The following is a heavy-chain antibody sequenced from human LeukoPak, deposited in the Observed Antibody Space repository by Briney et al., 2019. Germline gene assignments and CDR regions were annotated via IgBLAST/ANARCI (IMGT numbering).Heavy chain of an antibody. J-gene: IGHJ4*02. D-gene: IGHD5-24*01. V-gene: IGHV7-4-1*02. CDR3: ARVLDGYNTDYFDY. Sequence: ASVKVSCKASGYTFTSYAMNWVRQAPGQGLEWMGWINTNTGNPSYAQGFTGRFVFSLDTSVSTAYLQISSLKAEDTAVYYCARVLDGYNTDYFDYWGQGTLVTISS. CDR2: INTNTGNP. CDR1: GYTFTSYA.